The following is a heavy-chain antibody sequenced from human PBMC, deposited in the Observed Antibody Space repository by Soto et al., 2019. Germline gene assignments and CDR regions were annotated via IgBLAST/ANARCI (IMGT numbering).Heavy chain of an antibody. Sequence: GGSLRLSCAASGFTFSSYSMNWVRQAPGKGLEWASSISSSSSYIYYADSVKGRFTISRDNAKNSLYLQMNRLRAEDTAVYYCARAAARIQSRGWTIDGICEPWGQGTPVTVCS. D-gene: IGHD6-19*01. V-gene: IGHV3-21*01. J-gene: IGHJ5*02. CDR3: ARAAARIQSRGWTIDGICEP. CDR1: GFTFSSYS. CDR2: ISSSSSYI.